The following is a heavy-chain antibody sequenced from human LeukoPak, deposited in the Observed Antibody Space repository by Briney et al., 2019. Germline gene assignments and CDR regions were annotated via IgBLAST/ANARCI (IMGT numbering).Heavy chain of an antibody. Sequence: VKVSCKASGHTFTSHDINWVRQATGLGLEWLGWMSPNRRYTGYAQKFQGRVTMTRDTSISTAYMELSSLRFDDTAVYFCTREKDCADGICYEDWGQGTLVTVS. J-gene: IGHJ4*02. CDR2: MSPNRRYT. CDR1: GHTFTSHD. CDR3: TREKDCADGICYED. D-gene: IGHD2-8*01. V-gene: IGHV1-8*01.